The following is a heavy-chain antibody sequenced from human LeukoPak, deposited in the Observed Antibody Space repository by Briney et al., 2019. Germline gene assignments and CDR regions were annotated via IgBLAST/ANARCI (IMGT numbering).Heavy chain of an antibody. CDR1: GLTFSSRDW. CDR3: ARAHYYDSSGLDY. Sequence: PGGSLRLSCVASGLTFSSRDWMNWVRQAPGKGLEWVSYISSSGSTIYYADSVKGRFTISRDNAKNSLYLQMNSLRAEDTAVYYCARAHYYDSSGLDYWGQGTLVTVSS. J-gene: IGHJ4*02. D-gene: IGHD3-22*01. CDR2: ISSSGSTI. V-gene: IGHV3-48*03.